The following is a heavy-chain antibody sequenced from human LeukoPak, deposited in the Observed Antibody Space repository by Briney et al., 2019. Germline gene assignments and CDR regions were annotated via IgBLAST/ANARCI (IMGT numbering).Heavy chain of an antibody. CDR1: GYSISSGYY. J-gene: IGHJ4*02. CDR2: IYHSGST. Sequence: SETLSLTCTVSGYSISSGYYWGWIRQPPGKGLEWIGSIYHSGSTYYNPSLKSRVTISVDTSKNQFPLKLSSVTAADTAVYYCASYTMVRGVDYWGQGTLVTVSS. D-gene: IGHD3-10*01. V-gene: IGHV4-38-2*02. CDR3: ASYTMVRGVDY.